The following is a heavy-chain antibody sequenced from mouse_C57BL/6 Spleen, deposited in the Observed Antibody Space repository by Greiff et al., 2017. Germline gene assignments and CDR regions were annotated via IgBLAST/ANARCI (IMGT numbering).Heavy chain of an antibody. CDR2: ISYDGSN. V-gene: IGHV3-6*01. D-gene: IGHD1-1*01. CDR1: GYSITSGYY. J-gene: IGHJ2*01. CDR3: ARWIGYGSSYDY. Sequence: EVHLVESGPGLVKPSQSLSLTCSVTGYSITSGYYWNWIRQFPGNKLEWMGYISYDGSNNYNPSLKNRISITRDTSKNQFFLKLNSVTTEDTATYYCARWIGYGSSYDYWGQGTTLTVSS.